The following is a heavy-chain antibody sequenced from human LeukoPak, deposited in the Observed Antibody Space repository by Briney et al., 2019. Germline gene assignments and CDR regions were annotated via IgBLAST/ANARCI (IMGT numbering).Heavy chain of an antibody. CDR2: FSGSDGSA. Sequence: GGSLRLSCAASGFTISTYDMSWVRQAPGKGPEWVSGFSGSDGSAYYADSVKGRFTISRDNSKNTLYLQMNSLRADDTAVYYCAKPLYNSGWYGGGDSWGQGTLVTVSS. CDR1: GFTISTYD. CDR3: AKPLYNSGWYGGGDS. D-gene: IGHD6-19*01. J-gene: IGHJ5*02. V-gene: IGHV3-23*01.